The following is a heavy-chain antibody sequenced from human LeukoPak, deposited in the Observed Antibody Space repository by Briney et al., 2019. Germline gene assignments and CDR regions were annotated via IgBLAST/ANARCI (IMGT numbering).Heavy chain of an antibody. J-gene: IGHJ5*02. V-gene: IGHV1-46*01. CDR2: INPTGGST. CDR3: ARDNSVGDNAWWFDP. CDR1: EYTFTGYY. Sequence: ASVKVSCKASEYTFTGYYMHWVRQAPGQGLEWMGLINPTGGSTGYAQKFQGRVTMTRDMSTSTDYMELSSLRSEDTAIYYCARDNSVGDNAWWFDPWGQGTLVTVSS. D-gene: IGHD1-26*01.